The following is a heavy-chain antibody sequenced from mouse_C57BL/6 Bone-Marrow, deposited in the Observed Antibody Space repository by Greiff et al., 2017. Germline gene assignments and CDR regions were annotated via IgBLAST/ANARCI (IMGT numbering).Heavy chain of an antibody. D-gene: IGHD4-1*01. CDR2: INPNNGGT. CDR3: AREGGTGYFDY. V-gene: IGHV1-26*01. CDR1: GYTFTDYY. Sequence: EVQLQQSGPELVKPGASVKISCKASGYTFTDYYMNWVKQSHGKSLEWIGDINPNNGGTSYNQKFKGKATLTVDKSSSTAYMELSSLTSADSAIYFCAREGGTGYFDYWGQGTTLTVSS. J-gene: IGHJ2*01.